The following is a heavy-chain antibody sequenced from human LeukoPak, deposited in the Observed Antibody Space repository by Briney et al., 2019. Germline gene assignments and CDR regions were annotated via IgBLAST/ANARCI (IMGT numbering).Heavy chain of an antibody. CDR2: IYYSGST. Sequence: PSETLSLTCTVSGGSISSSSYYWGWIRQPPGKGLEWIGSIYYSGSTYYNPSLKSRVTISVDTSKNQFSLKLSSVTAADTAVYYCARLGGYCTNGVRYYLGTVDYWGQGTLVTVSS. D-gene: IGHD2-8*01. J-gene: IGHJ4*02. CDR1: GGSISSSSYY. V-gene: IGHV4-39*01. CDR3: ARLGGYCTNGVRYYLGTVDY.